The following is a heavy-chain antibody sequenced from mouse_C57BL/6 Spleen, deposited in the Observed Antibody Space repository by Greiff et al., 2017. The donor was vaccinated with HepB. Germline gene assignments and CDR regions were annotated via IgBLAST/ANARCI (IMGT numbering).Heavy chain of an antibody. CDR2: IYPGDGDT. J-gene: IGHJ2*01. Sequence: VQLQQSGAELVKPGASVKISCKASGYAFSSYWMNWVKQRPGKGLEWIGQIYPGDGDTNYNGKFKGKATLTADKSSSTAYMQLSSLTSEDSAVYFCARSGESFTTVEGYWGQGTTLTVSS. CDR1: GYAFSSYW. D-gene: IGHD1-1*01. V-gene: IGHV1-80*01. CDR3: ARSGESFTTVEGY.